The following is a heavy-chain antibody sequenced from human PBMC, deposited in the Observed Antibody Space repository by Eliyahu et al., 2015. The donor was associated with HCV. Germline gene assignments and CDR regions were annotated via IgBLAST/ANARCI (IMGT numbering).Heavy chain of an antibody. D-gene: IGHD2-15*01. CDR2: IYSGGXT. Sequence: EVQLVESGGGLVXPGGSXRLSCPASXXTVXSNYMGWVRQAPGKGXEWVSVIYSGGXTYYADSVKGRFTISRDNSKNTLYLQMNSLRAEDTAVYYCAREVKAATYYFDYWGQGTLVTVSS. CDR1: XXTVXSNY. CDR3: AREVKAATYYFDY. V-gene: IGHV3-66*01. J-gene: IGHJ4*02.